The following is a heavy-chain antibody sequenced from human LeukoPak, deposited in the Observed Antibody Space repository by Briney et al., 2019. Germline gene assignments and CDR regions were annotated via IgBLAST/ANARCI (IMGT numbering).Heavy chain of an antibody. V-gene: IGHV1-69*04. D-gene: IGHD3-10*01. CDR2: IIPILGIA. J-gene: IGHJ5*02. CDR3: ARDPAVTYYYGSGSYYWFDP. CDR1: LGTFRSYF. Sequence: SVQVSCQACLGTFRSYFIRWLGPATGREVDWMGRIIPILGIANYAQRFQGRVTITADKSTSTAYMELSSLRSEDTAVYYRARDPAVTYYYGSGSYYWFDPWGQGTLVTVSS.